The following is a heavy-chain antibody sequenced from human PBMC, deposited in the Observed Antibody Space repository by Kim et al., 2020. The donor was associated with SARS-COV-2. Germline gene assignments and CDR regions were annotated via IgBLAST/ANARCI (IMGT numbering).Heavy chain of an antibody. CDR2: INHSGST. CDR3: ARGSKGFGARAFDI. CDR1: GGSFSGYY. D-gene: IGHD3-10*01. Sequence: SETLSLTCAVYGGSFSGYYWSWIRQPPGKGLEWIGEINHSGSTNYNPSLKSRVTISVDTSKNQFSLKLSSVTAADTAVYYCARGSKGFGARAFDIWGQGTMVTVSS. J-gene: IGHJ3*02. V-gene: IGHV4-34*01.